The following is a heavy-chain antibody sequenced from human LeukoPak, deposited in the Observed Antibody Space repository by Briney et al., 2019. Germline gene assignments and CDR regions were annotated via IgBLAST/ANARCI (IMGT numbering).Heavy chain of an antibody. CDR2: IYSDDST. V-gene: IGHV3-53*01. Sequence: PGGSLRLSCVASGFTVSGVYMSWVRQAPGQGLDWVSVIYSDDSTYYAGSVKGRFTISRDNSKNTLNLQMNSLRAEDTAVYYCASRPRDAAALDYWGQGTLVTVPS. CDR3: ASRPRDAAALDY. D-gene: IGHD6-13*01. J-gene: IGHJ4*02. CDR1: GFTVSGVY.